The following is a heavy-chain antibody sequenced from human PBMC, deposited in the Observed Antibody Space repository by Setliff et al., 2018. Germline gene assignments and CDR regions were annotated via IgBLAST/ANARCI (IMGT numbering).Heavy chain of an antibody. CDR1: DGSFSDYY. J-gene: IGHJ3*02. D-gene: IGHD3-10*01. Sequence: TLSLTCAVSDGSFSDYYWSWIRQPPGKGLEWIGEINHYGSTKYKSSLKSRVTISVDTSKNQFSLKLNSVTAADTAVYYCARRWNFGPYGSGIHDGFDMWGQGTMVTVS. V-gene: IGHV4-34*01. CDR2: INHYGST. CDR3: ARRWNFGPYGSGIHDGFDM.